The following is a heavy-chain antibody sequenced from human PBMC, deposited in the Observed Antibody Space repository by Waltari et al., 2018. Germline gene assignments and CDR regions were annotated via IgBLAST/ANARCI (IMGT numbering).Heavy chain of an antibody. J-gene: IGHJ5*02. Sequence: QVQLQESGPGLVKPSQTLSLTCTVSGGSISSGSYYWSWIRQPAGHGLEWIGYIYTSGSTNYNPSLKSRVTISVDTSKNQFSLKLSSVTAADTAVYYCARFWSVFSTAAAGLNNWFDPWGQGTLVTVSS. D-gene: IGHD6-13*01. CDR3: ARFWSVFSTAAAGLNNWFDP. CDR1: GGSISSGSYY. V-gene: IGHV4-61*09. CDR2: IYTSGST.